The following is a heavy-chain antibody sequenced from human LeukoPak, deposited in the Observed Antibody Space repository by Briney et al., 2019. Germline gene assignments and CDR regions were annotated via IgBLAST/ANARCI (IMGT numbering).Heavy chain of an antibody. D-gene: IGHD1-26*01. CDR1: GFTFSTCG. Sequence: GGSLRLSCAASGFTFSTCGMSWVRQAPGKGLEWVSVITRGGGSTYNADSVKGRFTISRDNSRNTLYLQMNSLRAEDTAVYYCAKHRSGNYAFDYWGQGTLVTVSS. CDR3: AKHRSGNYAFDY. CDR2: ITRGGGST. J-gene: IGHJ4*02. V-gene: IGHV3-23*01.